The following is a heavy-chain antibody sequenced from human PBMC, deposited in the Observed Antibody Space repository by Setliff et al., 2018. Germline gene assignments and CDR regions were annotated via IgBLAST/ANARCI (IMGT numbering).Heavy chain of an antibody. CDR3: ARHSNTWPVDF. V-gene: IGHV4-39*01. Sequence: SETLSLTCTVSGGSISISGYFWGWIRQPPGKGLEWIGSTSYSGTTYSNSSLKSRLSISVGTSKNQFSLRLASVTAADTAVYFCARHSNTWPVDFWGQGTQVTVSS. CDR2: TSYSGTT. CDR1: GGSISISGYF. J-gene: IGHJ4*02.